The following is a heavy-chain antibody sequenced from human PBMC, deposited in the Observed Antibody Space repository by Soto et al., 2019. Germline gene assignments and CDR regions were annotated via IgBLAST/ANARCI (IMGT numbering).Heavy chain of an antibody. CDR2: VYHNAIT. CDR3: GREDCISARGEIWFNP. Sequence: PAETLTLTCSVSGGSIDNYDWSWIRQSPGKGLEWIGYVYHNAITSYNPSLKSRVNISVDRCKNQFSLNLSSVTAADAAVYYCGREDCISARGEIWFNPWGQGKLVPVS. J-gene: IGHJ5*02. CDR1: GGSIDNYD. D-gene: IGHD6-6*01. V-gene: IGHV4-59*01.